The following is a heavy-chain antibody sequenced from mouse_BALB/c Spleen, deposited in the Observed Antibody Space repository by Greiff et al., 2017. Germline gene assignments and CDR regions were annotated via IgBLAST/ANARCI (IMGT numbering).Heavy chain of an antibody. CDR3: ARTGDDYDGGYYCAMDY. V-gene: IGHV14-1*02. J-gene: IGHJ4*01. Sequence: EVQLVESGAELVRPGALVKFSCKASGFNIKDYDMHWVQQRPEQGLEWIGWIDPENGNTIYDPKFQGKASITADTSSNTAYLQLSSLTSEDTAVYYCARTGDDYDGGYYCAMDYWGQGTSVTVSS. CDR2: IDPENGNT. CDR1: GFNIKDYD. D-gene: IGHD2-4*01.